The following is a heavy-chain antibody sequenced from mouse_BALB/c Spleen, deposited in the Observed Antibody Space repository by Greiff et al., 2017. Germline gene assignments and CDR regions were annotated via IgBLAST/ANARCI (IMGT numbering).Heavy chain of an antibody. Sequence: EVKLMESGGGLVKPGGSLKLSCAASGFTFSSYAMSWVRQSPEKRLEWVAEISSGGSYTYYPDTVTGRFPISRDNAKNTLYLEMSSLGSEDTAMYCCGRGRGACGMEYWGEGTSVTVSS. CDR3: GRGRGACGMEY. J-gene: IGHJ4*01. CDR2: ISSGGSYT. CDR1: GFTFSSYA. V-gene: IGHV5-9-4*01.